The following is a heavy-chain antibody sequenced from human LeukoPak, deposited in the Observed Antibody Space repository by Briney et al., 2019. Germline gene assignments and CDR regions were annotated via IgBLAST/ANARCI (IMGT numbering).Heavy chain of an antibody. CDR3: ARARRVQLENWVDP. CDR1: GGSFSGYD. Sequence: SETLSLTCAVYGGSFSGYDWSWIRQPPGKGLEWIGEINHSGSTNYNPSLKSRVTISVDTSTNQFSLKLSTVTAAETAVYYCARARRVQLENWVDPWGQGTLVTVSS. J-gene: IGHJ5*02. CDR2: INHSGST. D-gene: IGHD1-1*01. V-gene: IGHV4-34*01.